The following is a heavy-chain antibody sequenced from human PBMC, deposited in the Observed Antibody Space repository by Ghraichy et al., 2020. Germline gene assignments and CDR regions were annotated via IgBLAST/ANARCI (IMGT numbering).Heavy chain of an antibody. CDR1: GGSFSGYH. Sequence: SETLSLTCAVYGGSFSGYHWTWIRQLPGKGLECIGEIDHSGSTNHNPSLRSRVTMSIDTSRNQFSLKLSYVTAADTAVYYCARATIRDGMDVWGQGTTVTVSS. J-gene: IGHJ6*02. V-gene: IGHV4-34*01. D-gene: IGHD5-12*01. CDR3: ARATIRDGMDV. CDR2: IDHSGST.